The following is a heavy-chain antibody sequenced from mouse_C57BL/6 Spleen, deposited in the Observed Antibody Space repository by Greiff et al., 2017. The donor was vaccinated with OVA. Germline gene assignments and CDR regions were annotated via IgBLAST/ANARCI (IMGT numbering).Heavy chain of an antibody. J-gene: IGHJ3*01. D-gene: IGHD2-5*01. V-gene: IGHV14-1*01. Sequence: DVQLQESGAELVRPGASVKLSCTASGFNIKDYYMHWVKQRPEQGLEWIGRIDPEDGDTEYAPKFQGKATMTADTSSNTAYLQLSSLTSEDTAVYYCTTAYYSNDRFAYWGQGTLVTVSA. CDR2: IDPEDGDT. CDR3: TTAYYSNDRFAY. CDR1: GFNIKDYY.